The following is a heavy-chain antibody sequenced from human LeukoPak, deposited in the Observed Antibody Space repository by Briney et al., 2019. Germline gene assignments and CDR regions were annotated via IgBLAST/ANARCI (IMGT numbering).Heavy chain of an antibody. D-gene: IGHD2-21*01. CDR3: AKDMTPDCFYSVDY. CDR1: GFTFSIFA. J-gene: IGHJ4*02. CDR2: IFGNGAGT. Sequence: GGSLRLSCTASGFTFSIFAMIWVRQAPGKGLEWVSVIFGNGAGTNYADSVKGRFTISRDNSKNTLYLQMNSLRVEDTAIYYCAKDMTPDCFYSVDYWGQGALVTVSS. V-gene: IGHV3-23*01.